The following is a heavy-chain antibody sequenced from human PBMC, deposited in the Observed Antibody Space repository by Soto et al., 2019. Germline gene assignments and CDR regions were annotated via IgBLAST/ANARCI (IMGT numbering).Heavy chain of an antibody. Sequence: EVLLVETGGALIKPGGSRGLSCPASGFEVGYNKMGWFRRAPGKGRDWLSIIHPDGATYYAGSVKGRFTISRDNSKNTVHLQMNDLRGDDTAVYYCGSIAVAEGFDPWGQGTLVTVSS. CDR1: GFEVGYNK. J-gene: IGHJ5*02. V-gene: IGHV3-53*02. D-gene: IGHD6-19*01. CDR3: GSIAVAEGFDP. CDR2: IHPDGAT.